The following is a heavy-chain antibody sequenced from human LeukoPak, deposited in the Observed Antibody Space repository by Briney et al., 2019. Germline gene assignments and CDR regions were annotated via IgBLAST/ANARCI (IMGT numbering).Heavy chain of an antibody. CDR3: ARHATYYYGSGSYSINWFDP. J-gene: IGHJ5*02. CDR1: GDSVSSNSDT. D-gene: IGHD3-10*01. V-gene: IGHV6-1*01. Sequence: SQTLSLTCAISGDSVSSNSDTWNWIRHSPSRGLEWLGMTYYRSKWFSDYAVSVKSRTTFTPDTSKNQLSLQLNSETPEDTAVYYCARHATYYYGSGSYSINWFDPWGQGTLVTVSS. CDR2: TYYRSKWFS.